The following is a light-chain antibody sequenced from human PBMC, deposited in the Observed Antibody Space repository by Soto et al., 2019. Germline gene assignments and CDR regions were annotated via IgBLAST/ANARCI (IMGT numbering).Light chain of an antibody. Sequence: DIQMTQSPSTLSASVGDRVTITCRASRSISVWLAWYQQKPGQAPKLLIYKASSLESGVPSRFSGSGSGTEFTLTISSLQPDDFATYYCQQYTSFPLTFGGGTKVEIK. CDR3: QQYTSFPLT. CDR1: RSISVW. V-gene: IGKV1-5*03. CDR2: KAS. J-gene: IGKJ4*01.